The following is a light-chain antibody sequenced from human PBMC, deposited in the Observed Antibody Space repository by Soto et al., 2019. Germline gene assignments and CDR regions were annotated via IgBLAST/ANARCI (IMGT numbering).Light chain of an antibody. J-gene: IGKJ4*01. CDR3: QQSFSTSLT. Sequence: DIQMTQSPTSLSASEGGRVTLTCRASRSIRSYLNWYQQKLGKAPRLLIYGASNLQSGVPSRFSGSGSGTDFTLSISSLQPEDFATYYCQQSFSTSLTFGGGTKVEI. CDR2: GAS. V-gene: IGKV1-39*01. CDR1: RSIRSY.